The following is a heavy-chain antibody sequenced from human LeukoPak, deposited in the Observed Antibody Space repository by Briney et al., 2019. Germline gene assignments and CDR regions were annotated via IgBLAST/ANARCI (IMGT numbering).Heavy chain of an antibody. V-gene: IGHV1-8*01. CDR3: ARYGSGSYYNGIDY. J-gene: IGHJ4*02. CDR1: GYTFTSYD. Sequence: AASVKVSRKASGYTFTSYDINWVRQATAQGLELMGWMNPNSGNTGYAQKFQGRVTITRNTSISTACMELNSLRSDDTAVYYCARYGSGSYYNGIDYWGQGTLVTVSS. D-gene: IGHD3-10*01. CDR2: MNPNSGNT.